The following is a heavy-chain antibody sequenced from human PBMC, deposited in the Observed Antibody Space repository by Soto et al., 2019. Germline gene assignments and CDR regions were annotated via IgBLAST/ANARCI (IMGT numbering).Heavy chain of an antibody. J-gene: IGHJ4*02. V-gene: IGHV1-8*01. D-gene: IGHD6-6*01. CDR3: ARGGTGRHPLDY. CDR1: GYTFINFD. Sequence: ASVNVSCKASGYTFINFDINWVRQATGQGLEWMGWLNPNSGKTGYALKFRGRVTMTRNTSIGTAYMELNNLGSEDTAVYYCARGGTGRHPLDYWGQGTRVTVSS. CDR2: LNPNSGKT.